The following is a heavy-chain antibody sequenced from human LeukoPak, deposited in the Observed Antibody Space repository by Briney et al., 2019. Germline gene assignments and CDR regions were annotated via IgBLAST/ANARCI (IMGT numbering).Heavy chain of an antibody. CDR3: ARVFGRWLQFRDDAFDI. V-gene: IGHV3-30*04. CDR1: GFTFSSYA. J-gene: IGHJ3*02. CDR2: ISYDGSNK. Sequence: PGGSLRLSCAASGFTFSSYAMHWVRQAPGKGLEWVAVISYDGSNKYYADSVKGRFTISRDNSKNTLYLQMNSLRAEDTAVYYCARVFGRWLQFRDDAFDIWGQGTMVTASS. D-gene: IGHD5-24*01.